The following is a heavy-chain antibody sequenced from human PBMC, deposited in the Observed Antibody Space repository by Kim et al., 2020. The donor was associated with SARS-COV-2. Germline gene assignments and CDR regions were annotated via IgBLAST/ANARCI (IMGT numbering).Heavy chain of an antibody. D-gene: IGHD3-22*01. CDR1: GFTFSNAW. CDR2: IKSKTDGGTT. V-gene: IGHV3-15*01. Sequence: GGSLRLSCAASGFTFSNAWMSWVRQAPGKGLEWVGRIKSKTDGGTTDYAAPVKGRFTISRDDSKNTLYLQMNSLKTEDTAVYYCTSSPTPITMIVVTDPWGGYWGQGTLVTVSS. CDR3: TSSPTPITMIVVTDPWGGY. J-gene: IGHJ4*02.